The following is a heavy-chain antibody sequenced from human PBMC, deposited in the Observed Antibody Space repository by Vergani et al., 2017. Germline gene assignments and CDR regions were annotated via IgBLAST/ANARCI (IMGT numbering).Heavy chain of an antibody. V-gene: IGHV3-15*01. CDR2: IKSKTDGGTT. CDR1: GFTFSNAW. D-gene: IGHD2-21*01. CDR3: TTDLWSAPPETDY. J-gene: IGHJ4*02. Sequence: EVQLLESGGGLVQPGGSLRLSCAASGFTFSNAWMSWVRQAPGKGLEWVGRIKSKTDGGTTDYAAPVKGRFTISRDDSKNTLYLQMNSLKTEDPAVYYCTTDLWSAPPETDYWGQGTLVTVSS.